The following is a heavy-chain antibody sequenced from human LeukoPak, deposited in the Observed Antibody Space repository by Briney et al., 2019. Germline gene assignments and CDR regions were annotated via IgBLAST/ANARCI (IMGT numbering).Heavy chain of an antibody. CDR1: GGSFSGYY. CDR3: ATASYYDFWSGYYYNWFDP. CDR2: INHSGST. D-gene: IGHD3-3*01. J-gene: IGHJ5*02. V-gene: IGHV4-34*01. Sequence: KPSETLSLTCAVYGGSFSGYYWSWIRQPPGKGLEWIGEINHSGSTNYNPSLKSRVTISVDTSKNQFSLKLSSVTAADTAVYYCATASYYDFWSGYYYNWFDPWGQGTLVTVSS.